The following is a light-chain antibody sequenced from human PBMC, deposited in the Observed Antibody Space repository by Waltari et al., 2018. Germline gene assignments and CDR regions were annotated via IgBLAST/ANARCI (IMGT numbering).Light chain of an antibody. CDR1: NSDVGGYNY. CDR3: CSFVGSYTSV. V-gene: IGLV2-11*01. Sequence: QSAPTQPRSVSGSPGQSVSISCTGSNSDVGGYNYVSWYQQYPGRAPKMLIYDVNKRSSGVPDRFSGSKVGNTASLTISGLPPEDEADYYCCSFVGSYTSVFGGGTKVTVL. CDR2: DVN. J-gene: IGLJ2*01.